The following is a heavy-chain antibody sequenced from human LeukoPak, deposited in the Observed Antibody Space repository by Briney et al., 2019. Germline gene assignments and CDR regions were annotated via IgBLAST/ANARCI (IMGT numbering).Heavy chain of an antibody. CDR3: ARGTYDSSGYYSYYYYMDV. J-gene: IGHJ6*03. V-gene: IGHV1-2*02. Sequence: ASVKVSCKASGYTFTGYYMHWVRQAPGQGLEWMGWINPNSGGTNYAQKFQGRVTMTRDTSISTAYMELSRLRSDDTAVYYCARGTYDSSGYYSYYYYMDVWGKGTTVTVSS. CDR1: GYTFTGYY. CDR2: INPNSGGT. D-gene: IGHD3-22*01.